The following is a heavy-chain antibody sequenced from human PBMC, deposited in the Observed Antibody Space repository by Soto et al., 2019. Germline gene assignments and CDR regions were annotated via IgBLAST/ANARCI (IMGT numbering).Heavy chain of an antibody. J-gene: IGHJ6*02. Sequence: QVQLVQSGAEVKKPGSSVKVSCKASGGTFSSYAISWVRQSPGQGLEWMGGIIPIFGTANYAQKFQGRVTIIAEESTSTAHMELSSLTSEETAVYYCASRGVSSSSYHYGMDVWGQGTTVTVSS. CDR3: ASRGVSSSSYHYGMDV. D-gene: IGHD3-10*01. CDR2: IIPIFGTA. CDR1: GGTFSSYA. V-gene: IGHV1-69*12.